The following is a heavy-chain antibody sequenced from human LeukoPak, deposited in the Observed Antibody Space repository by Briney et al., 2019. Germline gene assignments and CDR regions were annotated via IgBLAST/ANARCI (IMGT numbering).Heavy chain of an antibody. Sequence: PSETLSLTCTVSGGSISSYYWSWIRQPPGKGLKWIGYIYYSGSTSYSPSLRSRVTISVDTSKNQFSLKLSSVTAADTAVYYCARLLGELDAFDIWGQGTMVTVSS. CDR1: GGSISSYY. D-gene: IGHD3-10*01. J-gene: IGHJ3*02. CDR2: IYYSGST. CDR3: ARLLGELDAFDI. V-gene: IGHV4-59*12.